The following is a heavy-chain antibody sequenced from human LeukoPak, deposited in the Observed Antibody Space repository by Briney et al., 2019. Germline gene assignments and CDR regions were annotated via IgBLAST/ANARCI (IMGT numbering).Heavy chain of an antibody. Sequence: AETLSLTCTVSGGSISSSSYYWGWLRQPPGKGLEWIGNIYYSGSTYYNPSLKSRVTISVDTSKTQFSLRLSSVTAADTAVYYCARVWFGELVPFLGADDAFDIWGQGTMVSVSS. D-gene: IGHD3-10*01. CDR3: ARVWFGELVPFLGADDAFDI. J-gene: IGHJ3*02. V-gene: IGHV4-39*01. CDR1: GGSISSSSYY. CDR2: IYYSGST.